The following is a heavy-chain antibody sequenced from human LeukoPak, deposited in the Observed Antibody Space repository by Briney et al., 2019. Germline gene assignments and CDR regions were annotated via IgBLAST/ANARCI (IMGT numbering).Heavy chain of an antibody. CDR3: ARGYCSNTSCKSYFDY. V-gene: IGHV3-21*01. D-gene: IGHD2-2*01. CDR2: ITGSSSSI. J-gene: IGHJ4*02. Sequence: GGSLRLSCAASGFTFSSYSMNWVRQAPGKGLEWVSSITGSSSSIYYADSVKGRFTVSRDNAKNSLYLQMSSLRAEDTAVYFCARGYCSNTSCKSYFDYWGQGTLVTVSS. CDR1: GFTFSSYS.